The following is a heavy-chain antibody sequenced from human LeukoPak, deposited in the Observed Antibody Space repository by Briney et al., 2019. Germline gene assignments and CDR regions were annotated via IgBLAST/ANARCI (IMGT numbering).Heavy chain of an antibody. D-gene: IGHD5-12*01. CDR1: GFTFSDYY. J-gene: IGHJ4*02. CDR3: ASSRGYSDYDSDY. V-gene: IGHV3-11*01. Sequence: PGGSLRLSCAASGFTFSDYYMSWLRQAPGKGLEWVSYISSSGSTIYYADSVKGRFTISRDNAKNSLYLQMNSLRAEDTAVYFCASSRGYSDYDSDYWGQGTLVTVSS. CDR2: ISSSGSTI.